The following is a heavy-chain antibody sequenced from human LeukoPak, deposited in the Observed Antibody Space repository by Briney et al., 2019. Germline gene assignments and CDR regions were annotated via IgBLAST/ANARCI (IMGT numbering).Heavy chain of an antibody. D-gene: IGHD3-10*01. CDR2: INHSGST. V-gene: IGHV4-34*01. CDR1: GGSFSGYY. CDR3: ARGPRGGGLDY. Sequence: PSETLSLTCAVYGGSFSGYYWSWIRQPPGKGLEWIGEINHSGSTNYNPSLKSRVTISVDTSENQFSLKLSSVTAADTAVYYCARGPRGGGLDYWGQGTLVTVSS. J-gene: IGHJ4*02.